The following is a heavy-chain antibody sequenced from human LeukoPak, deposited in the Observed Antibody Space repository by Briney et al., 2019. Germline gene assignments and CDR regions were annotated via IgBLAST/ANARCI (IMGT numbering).Heavy chain of an antibody. D-gene: IGHD3-10*01. V-gene: IGHV1-8*03. CDR1: GYTFTSYD. J-gene: IGHJ5*02. CDR2: MNPNSGNT. CDR3: ARGPSKVYMYGSGRGWFDP. Sequence: GASVKVSCKASGYTFTSYDINWVRQATGQGLEWMGWMNPNSGNTGYAQKFQGRVTITRNTSISTAYMELSSLRSEDTAVYYCARGPSKVYMYGSGRGWFDPWGQGTLVTVSS.